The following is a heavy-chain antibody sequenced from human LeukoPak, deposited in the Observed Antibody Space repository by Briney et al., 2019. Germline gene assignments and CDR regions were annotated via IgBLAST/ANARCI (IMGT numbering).Heavy chain of an antibody. J-gene: IGHJ4*02. D-gene: IGHD3-3*01. CDR3: ARESSVLRSTDY. V-gene: IGHV4-61*02. Sequence: SETLSLTCTVSGGSISSGSYYWSWIRQPAGKGLEWFGRIYTSGSTNYNPSLKSRVIISVDTSKNQFSLKLSSVTAADTAVYYCARESSVLRSTDYWGQGTLVTVSS. CDR2: IYTSGST. CDR1: GGSISSGSYY.